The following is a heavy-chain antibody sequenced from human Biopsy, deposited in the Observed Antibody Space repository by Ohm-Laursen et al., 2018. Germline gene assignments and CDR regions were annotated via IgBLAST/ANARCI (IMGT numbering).Heavy chain of an antibody. Sequence: GTLSLTCPVSGGSFTYYYWSWIRQPPGEGLEWIAYIDYSGSTNCDPSLKSRVNILIDTSKNQFSLRLSAVTAADTAVYYCARRRCSSTSCVDWYFDLWGRGTLVTVSS. D-gene: IGHD2-2*01. CDR2: IDYSGST. CDR1: GGSFTYYY. V-gene: IGHV4-59*08. CDR3: ARRRCSSTSCVDWYFDL. J-gene: IGHJ2*01.